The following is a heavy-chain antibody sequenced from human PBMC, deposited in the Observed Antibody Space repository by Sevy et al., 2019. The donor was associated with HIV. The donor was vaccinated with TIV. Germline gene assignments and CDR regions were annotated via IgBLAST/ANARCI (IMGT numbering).Heavy chain of an antibody. CDR2: ISSSSYI. Sequence: GGSLRLSCAASGFTFSSYSMNWVRQAPGKGLEWVSSISSSSYIYYADSVKGRFTISRDNAKNSLYLQMNSLRAEDTAVYYCARDRGITMVRGAPDYWGQGTLVTVSS. CDR3: ARDRGITMVRGAPDY. CDR1: GFTFSSYS. J-gene: IGHJ4*02. D-gene: IGHD3-10*01. V-gene: IGHV3-21*01.